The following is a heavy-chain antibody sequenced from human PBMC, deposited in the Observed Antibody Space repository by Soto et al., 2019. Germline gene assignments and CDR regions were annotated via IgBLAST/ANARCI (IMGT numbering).Heavy chain of an antibody. D-gene: IGHD6-13*01. CDR2: ISWNSGSI. Sequence: PGGSLRLSCAASGFTFDDYAMHWVRQAPGKGLEWVSGISWNSGSIGYADSVKGRFTISRDNAKNSLYLQMNSLRAEDTALYYCANEERIADRYYYGMDVWGQGTTVTVYS. J-gene: IGHJ6*02. CDR1: GFTFDDYA. CDR3: ANEERIADRYYYGMDV. V-gene: IGHV3-9*01.